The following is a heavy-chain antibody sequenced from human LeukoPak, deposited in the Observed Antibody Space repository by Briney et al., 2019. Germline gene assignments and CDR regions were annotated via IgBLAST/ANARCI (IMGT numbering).Heavy chain of an antibody. V-gene: IGHV3-74*01. J-gene: IGHJ4*02. Sequence: GGSLRLSCVGSGFIFRNDWMHWVRQAAGKGLVWVSRLYSEGGRTYYADSVKGRFTISRDNAKNTLYLQMNSLTVEDTAVYYCSRGLGQPVDSWGQGTLVTVSS. CDR3: SRGLGQPVDS. D-gene: IGHD6-6*01. CDR1: GFIFRNDW. CDR2: LYSEGGRT.